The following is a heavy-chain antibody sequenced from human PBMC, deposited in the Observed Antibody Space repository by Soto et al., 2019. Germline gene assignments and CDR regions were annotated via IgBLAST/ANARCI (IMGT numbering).Heavy chain of an antibody. CDR3: VRPGSGYDVLSGQYSYYYHTTDV. J-gene: IGHJ6*02. CDR2: IKEDGSEK. Sequence: EVQLVESGGGLVQPGGSLRLSCAASGFTFSTSWMNWVRQAPGKGLEWVAGIKEDGSEKYYVDSVKGRFTISKDNAENSLELHMKRLRCEDTAVYYCVRPGSGYDVLSGQYSYYYHTTDVWRQGTTITVSS. D-gene: IGHD3-3*01. V-gene: IGHV3-7*01. CDR1: GFTFSTSW.